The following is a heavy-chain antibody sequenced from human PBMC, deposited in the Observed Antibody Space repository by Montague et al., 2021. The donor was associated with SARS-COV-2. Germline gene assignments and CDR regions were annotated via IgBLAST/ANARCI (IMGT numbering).Heavy chain of an antibody. D-gene: IGHD3-9*01. Sequence: PALVKPTQTLTLTCTFSGFSLSTSGMCVSWIRQPPGKALEWLALIDRDDDKYYSTSLKTRLTISKDTSKNQVVLTMTNMDPVDTATYYCARISYDILTGYHYGMDVWGQGTTVTVSS. J-gene: IGHJ6*02. CDR3: ARISYDILTGYHYGMDV. CDR1: GFSLSTSGMC. CDR2: IDRDDDK. V-gene: IGHV2-70*01.